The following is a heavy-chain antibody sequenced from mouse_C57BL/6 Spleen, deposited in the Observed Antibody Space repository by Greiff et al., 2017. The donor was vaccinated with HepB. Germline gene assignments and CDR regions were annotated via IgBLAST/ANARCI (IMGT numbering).Heavy chain of an antibody. CDR1: GFNIKDDY. J-gene: IGHJ2*01. Sequence: EVKLQQSGAELVRPGASVKLSCTASGFNIKDDYMHWVKQRPEQGLEWIGWIDPENGDTEYASKFQGKATITADTSSNTAYLQLSSLTSEDTAVYYCTTITTVVDYFDYWGQGTTLTVSS. V-gene: IGHV14-4*01. CDR2: IDPENGDT. D-gene: IGHD1-1*01. CDR3: TTITTVVDYFDY.